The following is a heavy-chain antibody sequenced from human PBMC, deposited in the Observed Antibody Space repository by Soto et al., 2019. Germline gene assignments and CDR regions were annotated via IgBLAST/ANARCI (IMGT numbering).Heavy chain of an antibody. D-gene: IGHD2-15*01. J-gene: IGHJ4*02. CDR2: INHSGST. V-gene: IGHV4-34*01. Sequence: SETLSLTCAVYGGSFSGYYWSWIRQPPGKGLEWIGEINHSGSTNYNPSLKSRVTISVDTSKNQFSLKLSSVTAADTAVYYCARGVALGIDYWGQGTLVTVSS. CDR3: ARGVALGIDY. CDR1: GGSFSGYY.